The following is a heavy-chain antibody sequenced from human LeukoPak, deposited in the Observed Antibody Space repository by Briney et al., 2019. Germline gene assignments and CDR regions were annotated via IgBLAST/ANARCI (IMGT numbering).Heavy chain of an antibody. V-gene: IGHV3-74*01. Sequence: GGSLRLSWAASGFTLSNYRMHWVRQVPGEGLVWVSRINFDGSSTNYADSVKGRFTISRDNAKNTLYLQMSSLRVEDTAVYSCARANNFHYWGQGTLVTVSS. CDR3: ARANNFHY. J-gene: IGHJ4*02. CDR2: INFDGSST. CDR1: GFTLSNYR. D-gene: IGHD4/OR15-4a*01.